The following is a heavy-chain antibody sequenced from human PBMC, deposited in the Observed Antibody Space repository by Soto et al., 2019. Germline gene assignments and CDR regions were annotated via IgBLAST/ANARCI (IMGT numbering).Heavy chain of an antibody. V-gene: IGHV4-4*02. J-gene: IGHJ4*02. CDR1: GGSISSSNW. CDR2: IYHSGST. Sequence: QVQLQESGPGLVKPSGTLSLTCAVSGGSISSSNWWSWVLQPPGKGLEWVGEIYHSGSTNYNPSLKSPVTISVDKSKNQFSLKLSSVTAADTAVYYCARVAVAGTRVDYWGQGTLVTVSS. CDR3: ARVAVAGTRVDY. D-gene: IGHD6-19*01.